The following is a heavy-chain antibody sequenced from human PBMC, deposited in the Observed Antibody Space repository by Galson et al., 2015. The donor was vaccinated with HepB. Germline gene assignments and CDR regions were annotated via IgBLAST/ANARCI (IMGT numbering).Heavy chain of an antibody. D-gene: IGHD1-26*01. J-gene: IGHJ3*02. Sequence: SVKVSCKASGYTFNAYVMNWVRQAPGQGLEWMGWINTNTGNPTYAQGFTGRFVFSLDTSVSTAYLQISSLKAEDTAVYYCARWGDTHVDAAFDIWGQGTVVTVSS. V-gene: IGHV7-4-1*02. CDR1: GYTFNAYV. CDR2: INTNTGNP. CDR3: ARWGDTHVDAAFDI.